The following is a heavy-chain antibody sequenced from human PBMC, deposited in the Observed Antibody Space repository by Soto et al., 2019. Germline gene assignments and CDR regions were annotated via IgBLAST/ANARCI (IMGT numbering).Heavy chain of an antibody. CDR1: GFTFSSYA. CDR3: AKLTLITMIVVVPPGYFGY. V-gene: IGHV3-23*01. D-gene: IGHD3-22*01. Sequence: GGSLRLSCAASGFTFSSYAMSWVRQAPGKGLEWVSAISGSGGSTYYADSVKGRFTISRDNSKNTLYLQMNSLRAEDTAVYYCAKLTLITMIVVVPPGYFGYWGQGTLVTVSS. CDR2: ISGSGGST. J-gene: IGHJ4*02.